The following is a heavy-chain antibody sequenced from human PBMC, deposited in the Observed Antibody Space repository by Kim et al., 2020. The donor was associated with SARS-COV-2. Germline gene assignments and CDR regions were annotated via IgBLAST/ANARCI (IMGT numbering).Heavy chain of an antibody. Sequence: YPGSVKGQFTISREKATNSLYLPMNSLRAGDTAVYYCARATHLGDYDLDYWGQGTLVTVSS. CDR3: ARATHLGDYDLDY. V-gene: IGHV3-13*03. D-gene: IGHD4-17*01. J-gene: IGHJ4*02.